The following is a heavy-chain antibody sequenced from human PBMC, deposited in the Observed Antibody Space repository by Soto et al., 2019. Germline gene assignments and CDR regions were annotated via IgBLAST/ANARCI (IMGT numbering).Heavy chain of an antibody. J-gene: IGHJ5*02. CDR2: IYNSGTT. CDR3: AREPISTPRGVTQVDP. CDR1: GAPISSGGFY. V-gene: IGHV4-31*03. D-gene: IGHD3-10*01. Sequence: SETLSLTCNVSGAPISSGGFYWSWIRQHPGKGPEWFGYIYNSGTTFYNPSLGSRVTMSLDAAKNHFSLELRSVAVADTAVYYCAREPISTPRGVTQVDPWGQGTQVTVSS.